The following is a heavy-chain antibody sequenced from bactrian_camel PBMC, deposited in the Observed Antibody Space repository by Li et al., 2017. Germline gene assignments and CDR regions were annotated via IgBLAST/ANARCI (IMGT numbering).Heavy chain of an antibody. CDR1: HHLYNSDF. Sequence: HVQLVESGGGSVQAGGPLRLSCTSSHHLYNSDFMGWFRQAPGKEREGVVCIYIGSGYTYYGDSVKGRSTISKDNAKNTLYLQMNSLQPEDTAKYYCTAGYGQICYLSELFREGYWGQGTQVTVS. CDR3: TAGYGQICYLSELFREGY. CDR2: IYIGSGYT. J-gene: IGHJ4*01. V-gene: IGHV3S54*01. D-gene: IGHD5*01.